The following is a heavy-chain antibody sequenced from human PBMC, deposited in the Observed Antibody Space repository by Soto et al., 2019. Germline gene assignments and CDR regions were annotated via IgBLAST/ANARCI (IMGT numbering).Heavy chain of an antibody. V-gene: IGHV4-34*01. CDR2: INHSGST. CDR3: ARDKITGLFDY. CDR1: GGSLCGYD. D-gene: IGHD2-8*02. J-gene: IGHJ4*02. Sequence: SETLSLTCAVYGGSLCGYDGAGIRQPPGTGLEWIGEINHSGSTNYNPSLKSRVTIPVDTSKNQFSLKLTSVTAADTAVYYCARDKITGLFDYWGQGTPVTVSS.